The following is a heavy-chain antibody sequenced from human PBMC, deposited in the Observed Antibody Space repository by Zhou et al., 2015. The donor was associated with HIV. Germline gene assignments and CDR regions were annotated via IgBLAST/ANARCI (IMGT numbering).Heavy chain of an antibody. J-gene: IGHJ5*01. CDR3: ARDTPVIRGIADS. D-gene: IGHD3-10*01. V-gene: IGHV1-18*01. Sequence: QVQLVQSGAEVKKPGASVRVSCKASGYTFTNYGISWVRQAPGQGLEWMGWISVYNGNTNYAHKFQGRVTMTTDTSTSTAYMELRSLTSDDTAVYYCARDTPVIRGIADSWGQGTQVIVSS. CDR1: GYTFTNYG. CDR2: ISVYNGNT.